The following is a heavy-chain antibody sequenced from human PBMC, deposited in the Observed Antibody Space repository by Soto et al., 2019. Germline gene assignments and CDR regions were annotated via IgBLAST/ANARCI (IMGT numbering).Heavy chain of an antibody. CDR2: IDWDEGT. CDR3: ARMRYSSGWSYYFDY. J-gene: IGHJ4*02. Sequence: GSGPTLVNPTQTLTLTCTFSGFSLSTSGVGVGWIRQPPGKALEWLARIDWDEGTFYSTSLQNRLTISKDTSKNQVVLTMTNMDLVDTATYYCARMRYSSGWSYYFDYWGQGALVTVSS. D-gene: IGHD6-19*01. CDR1: GFSLSTSGVG. V-gene: IGHV2-70*17.